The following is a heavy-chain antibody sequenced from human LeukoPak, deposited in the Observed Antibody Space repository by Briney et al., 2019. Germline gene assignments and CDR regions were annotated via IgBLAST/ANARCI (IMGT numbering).Heavy chain of an antibody. V-gene: IGHV4-39*01. J-gene: IGHJ4*02. Sequence: SETLSLTCTVSGGSISSSSYYWGWIRQPPGTGLEWIGSIYYSGSTYYNPSLKSRVTISVDTSKNQFSLKLSSVTAADTAVYYCAKSTVDTAMASIDYWGQGTLVTVSS. CDR1: GGSISSSSYY. CDR3: AKSTVDTAMASIDY. D-gene: IGHD5-18*01. CDR2: IYYSGST.